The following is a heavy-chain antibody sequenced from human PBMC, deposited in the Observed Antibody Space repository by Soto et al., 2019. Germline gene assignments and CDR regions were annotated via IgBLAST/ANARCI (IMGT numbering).Heavy chain of an antibody. CDR2: IIPILGIA. D-gene: IGHD3-22*01. J-gene: IGHJ4*02. Sequence: SVKVSCKASGGTFSSYTISWVRQAPGQGLEWMGRIIPILGIANYAQKFQGRVTITADKSTSTAYMELSSLRSEDTAVYYCARSITMIVVENHFDYWGQGTLVTVSS. CDR1: GGTFSSYT. CDR3: ARSITMIVVENHFDY. V-gene: IGHV1-69*02.